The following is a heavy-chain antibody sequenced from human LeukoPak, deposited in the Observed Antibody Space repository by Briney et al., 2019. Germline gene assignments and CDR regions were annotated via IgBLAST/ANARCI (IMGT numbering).Heavy chain of an antibody. CDR2: ISGSGGST. J-gene: IGHJ5*02. V-gene: IGHV3-23*01. CDR1: GSTFSTYA. Sequence: GGSLRLSCAASGSTFSTYAMSWVRQAPGKGLEWVSTISGSGGSTYSADSVKGRFTISRDNSKNTLYLQMNSLRAEDTAVYYCARGGRGTLNWFDPWGQGTLVTVSS. CDR3: ARGGRGTLNWFDP. D-gene: IGHD3-16*01.